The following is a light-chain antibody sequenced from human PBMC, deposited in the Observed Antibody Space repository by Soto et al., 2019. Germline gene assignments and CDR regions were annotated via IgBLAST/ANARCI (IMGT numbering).Light chain of an antibody. V-gene: IGKV1-39*01. J-gene: IGKJ1*01. Sequence: DIQMTQSPSSLSASVGDRVTITCRASQSIRSYLNWYQQKPGKAPKLLIYAASSLQSGVPSRFSGSGSGTDFTLTISSLQPEDFATYYCQQNYSTPGTFGQGTKVDIK. CDR3: QQNYSTPGT. CDR2: AAS. CDR1: QSIRSY.